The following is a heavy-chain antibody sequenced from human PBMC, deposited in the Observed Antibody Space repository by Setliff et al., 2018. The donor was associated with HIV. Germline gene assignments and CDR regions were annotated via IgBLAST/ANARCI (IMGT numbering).Heavy chain of an antibody. CDR1: GSSISSHY. Sequence: PSETLSLTCTVSGSSISSHYWNWIRQPAGKGLGWIGHIYASGSTNYNPSLKSRVTMSVDTSKNQFSLKLTSLIAADTAVYFCARGGPDYYDYPYFDSWGQGTLVTVSS. CDR2: IYASGST. J-gene: IGHJ4*02. D-gene: IGHD3-22*01. V-gene: IGHV4-4*07. CDR3: ARGGPDYYDYPYFDS.